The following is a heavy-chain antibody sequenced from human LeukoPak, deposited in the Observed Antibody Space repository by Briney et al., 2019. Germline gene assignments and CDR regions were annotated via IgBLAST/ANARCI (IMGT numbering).Heavy chain of an antibody. CDR3: ARSTAGSGWYKSSYYFDY. CDR2: IYYSGST. Sequence: SETLSLTCTVSGGSISSYCWSWIRQPPGEGLEWIGYIYYSGSTNYNPSLKSRVTISVDTSKNQFSLKLSSVTAADTAVYYCARSTAGSGWYKSSYYFDYWGQGTLVTVSS. V-gene: IGHV4-59*08. CDR1: GGSISSYC. J-gene: IGHJ4*02. D-gene: IGHD6-19*01.